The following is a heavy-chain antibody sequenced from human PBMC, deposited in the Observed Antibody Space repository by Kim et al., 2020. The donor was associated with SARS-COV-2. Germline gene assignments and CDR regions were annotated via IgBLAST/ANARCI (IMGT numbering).Heavy chain of an antibody. CDR3: ARQNKGTYYYDQTIDY. Sequence: SLKSRVTISVDTSKNQFSLKLSSVTAADTAVYYCARQNKGTYYYDQTIDYWGQGTLVTVSS. V-gene: IGHV4-39*01. D-gene: IGHD3-22*01. J-gene: IGHJ4*02.